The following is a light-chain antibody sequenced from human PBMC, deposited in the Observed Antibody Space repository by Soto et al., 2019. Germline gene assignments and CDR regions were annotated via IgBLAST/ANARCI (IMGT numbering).Light chain of an antibody. J-gene: IGKJ5*01. CDR1: QSISRW. CDR3: QQSDSIPIT. Sequence: TQSPSTLSAAVGDRVTIPSRASQSISRWLAWYQQKPGKAPKLLIYAASSLQSGVPSRFSGSGSGTDFTLAISSLKPEDFETYYCQQSDSIPITFGQGTRLEIK. CDR2: AAS. V-gene: IGKV1-39*01.